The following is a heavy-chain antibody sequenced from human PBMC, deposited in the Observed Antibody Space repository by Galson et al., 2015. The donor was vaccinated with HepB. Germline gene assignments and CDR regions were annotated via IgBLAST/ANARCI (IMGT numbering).Heavy chain of an antibody. V-gene: IGHV3-48*01. CDR2: IRPGGRE. J-gene: IGHJ6*02. CDR3: ARNPASYDYYNMDV. CDR1: GFSFMSHS. Sequence: SLRLSCAASGFSFMSHSMNWVRHSPGKGLEWLAYIRPGGREYYADSSGGRFSISRDNFKKSMYLHMRSLRGEDTAVYYCARNPASYDYYNMDVWGQGTTVTVS. D-gene: IGHD3-3*01.